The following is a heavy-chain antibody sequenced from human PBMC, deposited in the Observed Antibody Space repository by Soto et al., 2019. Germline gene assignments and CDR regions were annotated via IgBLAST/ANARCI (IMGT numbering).Heavy chain of an antibody. CDR3: RIXARPLPRSSYYYYGMDV. CDR2: IYYSGST. CDR1: GGSISSSSYY. V-gene: IGHV4-39*01. D-gene: IGHD6-6*01. Sequence: PSETLSLTCTVSGGSISSSSYYWGWIRQPPGKGLEWIGSIYYSGSTYYNPSLKSRVTISVDTSKNQFSLKLSSVTAAGTAVYYCRIXARPLPRSSYYYYGMDVWGQGTTVTVSS. J-gene: IGHJ6*02.